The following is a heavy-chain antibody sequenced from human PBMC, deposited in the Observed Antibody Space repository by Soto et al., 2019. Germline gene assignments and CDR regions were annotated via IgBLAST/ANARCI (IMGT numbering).Heavy chain of an antibody. J-gene: IGHJ4*02. V-gene: IGHV1-69*01. CDR1: VGTFSSHV. Sequence: QVQLVQSGAEVKKPGSSVKVSCKASVGTFSSHVFNWVRQAPGQGLEWMGGIMPIIGTANYAQKFQGRVTITADESTSTAYMERSSLRSEDTAVYYCARDLEFRDGNISHLDYWGQVTLVTVSS. D-gene: IGHD3-10*01. CDR2: IMPIIGTA. CDR3: ARDLEFRDGNISHLDY.